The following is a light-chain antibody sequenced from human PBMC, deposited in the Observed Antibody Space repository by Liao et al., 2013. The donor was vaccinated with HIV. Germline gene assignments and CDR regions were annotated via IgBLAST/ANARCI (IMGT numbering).Light chain of an antibody. CDR3: QAWDSTANV. V-gene: IGLV3-1*01. Sequence: SYELTQSPSVSVSPGQTVAIMCSGDKLGDKYTSWYQQKSGQSPVLVIYEDSKRPPAIPGRFSASNSGNTATLTISGTQAMDEADYYCQAWDSTANVFGTGTKVTVL. J-gene: IGLJ1*01. CDR1: KLGDKY. CDR2: EDS.